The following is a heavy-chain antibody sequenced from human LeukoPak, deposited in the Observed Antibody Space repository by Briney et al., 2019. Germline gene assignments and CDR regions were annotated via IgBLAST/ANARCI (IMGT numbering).Heavy chain of an antibody. CDR2: ITTGGPNT. CDR1: GFTFSSYT. D-gene: IGHD1-26*01. CDR3: AGDRATSYFDY. V-gene: IGHV3-23*01. Sequence: SGGSLRLSCTASGFTFSSYTMSWVRQAPGKGLKWVSTITTGGPNTYYADSVKGRFTVSRDDSKNTLYLQMNSLRAEDTAVYYCAGDRATSYFDYWGQGALVTISS. J-gene: IGHJ4*02.